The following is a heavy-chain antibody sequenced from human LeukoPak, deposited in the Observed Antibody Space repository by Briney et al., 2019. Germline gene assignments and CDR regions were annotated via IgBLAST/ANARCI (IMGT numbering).Heavy chain of an antibody. D-gene: IGHD3-10*01. J-gene: IGHJ4*02. Sequence: GGSLRLSCAASGFTVSSNYMSWVRQAPGKGLEWVSVIYSGGSTYYADSVKGRFTISRDNSKNTLYLQMNSLRAEDTAVYYCAKALTMVRGVTFDYWGQGTLVTVSS. CDR3: AKALTMVRGVTFDY. V-gene: IGHV3-66*01. CDR2: IYSGGST. CDR1: GFTVSSNY.